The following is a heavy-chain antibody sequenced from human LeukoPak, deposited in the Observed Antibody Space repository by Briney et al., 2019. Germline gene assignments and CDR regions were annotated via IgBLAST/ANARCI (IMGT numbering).Heavy chain of an antibody. CDR2: IIHRGST. D-gene: IGHD2-15*01. CDR1: GGSFSGYY. CDR3: ARGDSVVGLGY. Sequence: PSETLCLTCAVYGGSFSGYYWSWIRQPPGKGLEWIGEIIHRGSTNYNPSLKSRVTISVDTSKNQFSLRLSSVTAADTAVYYCARGDSVVGLGYWGQGTLVTVSS. V-gene: IGHV4-34*01. J-gene: IGHJ4*02.